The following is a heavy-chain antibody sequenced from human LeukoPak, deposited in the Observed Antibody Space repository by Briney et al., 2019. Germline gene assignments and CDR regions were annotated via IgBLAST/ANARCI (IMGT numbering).Heavy chain of an antibody. V-gene: IGHV3-33*01. CDR1: GFNFGIYG. CDR2: MWDDGTNE. Sequence: GGSLRLSCTASGFNFGIYGMHWVRQAPGKGLEWVAVMWDDGTNEYYVESVKGRFTISRDNGKRTLYLQMNSLRAEDTAMYYCARWHIVVVPHWGQGTLVTVSS. D-gene: IGHD2-2*01. CDR3: ARWHIVVVPH. J-gene: IGHJ4*02.